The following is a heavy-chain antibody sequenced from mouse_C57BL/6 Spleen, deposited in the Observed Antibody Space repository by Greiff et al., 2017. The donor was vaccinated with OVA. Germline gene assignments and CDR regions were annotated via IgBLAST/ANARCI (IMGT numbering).Heavy chain of an antibody. D-gene: IGHD2-1*01. CDR2: INPNNGGT. V-gene: IGHV1-26*01. CDR1: GYTFTDYY. J-gene: IGHJ2*01. CDR3: ARSGGNPDY. Sequence: VQLQQSGAELARPGASVKISCKASGYTFTDYYMNWVKQSHGKSLEWIGDINPNNGGTSYNQKFKGKATLTVDKSSSTAYMELRSLTSEDSAVYYCARSGGNPDYWGQGTTLTVSS.